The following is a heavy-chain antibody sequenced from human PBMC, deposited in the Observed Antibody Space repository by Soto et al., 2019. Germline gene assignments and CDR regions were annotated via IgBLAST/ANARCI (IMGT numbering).Heavy chain of an antibody. CDR3: ARHKLYGDSSFDI. J-gene: IGHJ3*02. Sequence: PSETLSLTCAVSGGSISSGAYSWSWIRQPPGKGLEWIGYIYHSGSTYYNPSLKSRVAISLDTSKNQFSLEMGSVTDADTAVYYCARHKLYGDSSFDIWGQGTMVTVSS. CDR1: GGSISSGAYS. V-gene: IGHV4-30-2*01. D-gene: IGHD4-17*01. CDR2: IYHSGST.